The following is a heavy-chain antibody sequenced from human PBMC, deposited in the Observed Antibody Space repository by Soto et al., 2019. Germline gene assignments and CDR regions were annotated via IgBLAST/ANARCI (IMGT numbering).Heavy chain of an antibody. CDR1: GGSISSGGYS. CDR3: ARALFDSNLSWFDP. J-gene: IGHJ5*02. V-gene: IGHV4-30-2*01. D-gene: IGHD4-4*01. CDR2: IYHSGST. Sequence: LSLTCAVSGGSISSGGYSWSWIRQPPGKGPEWIGYIYHSGSTYYNPSLKSRVTISVDRSKNQFSLKLSSVTAADTAVYYCARALFDSNLSWFDPWGQGTLVTVSS.